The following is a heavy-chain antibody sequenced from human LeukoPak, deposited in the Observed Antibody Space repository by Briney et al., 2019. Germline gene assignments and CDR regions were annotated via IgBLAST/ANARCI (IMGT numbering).Heavy chain of an antibody. CDR1: GYTFTTYG. CDR3: ARRSIGSGYYTFDY. CDR2: ISAYHGNT. J-gene: IGHJ4*02. V-gene: IGHV1-18*04. Sequence: GASVKVSCKASGYTFTTYGISWVRQAPGQGLEWMGWISAYHGNTNYAQKLQGRVTMTTDTSTSTAYMELRSLRSDDTAVYYCARRSIGSGYYTFDYWGQGTLVTVSS. D-gene: IGHD3-22*01.